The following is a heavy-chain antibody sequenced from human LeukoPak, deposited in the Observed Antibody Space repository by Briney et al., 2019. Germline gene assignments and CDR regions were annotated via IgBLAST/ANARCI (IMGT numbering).Heavy chain of an antibody. CDR3: ASHYYDSSGYYFELAFDI. D-gene: IGHD3-22*01. CDR2: ISYDGSNK. V-gene: IGHV3-30*14. Sequence: GGSLRLSCAASGFTFSSYAMHWVRQAPGKGLEWVAVISYDGSNKYYADSVKGRFTISRDNSKNTLYLQMNSLRAEDTAVYYCASHYYDSSGYYFELAFDIWGQGTMVTVSS. J-gene: IGHJ3*02. CDR1: GFTFSSYA.